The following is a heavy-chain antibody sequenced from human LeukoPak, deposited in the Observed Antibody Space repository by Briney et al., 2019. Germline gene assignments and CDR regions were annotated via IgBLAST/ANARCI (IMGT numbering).Heavy chain of an antibody. V-gene: IGHV3-33*01. CDR1: GFTLSNYG. J-gene: IGHJ5*02. D-gene: IGHD3-10*01. CDR3: ARSLERDYHGSGTYYMNNWFDP. CDR2: IWYDGSNK. Sequence: PGRSLRLSCAASGFTLSNYGMHWVRQAPDKGLEWVAVIWYDGSNKYYADSVKGRFTISRDTSKNTLYLQMNSLRAEDTAVYYCARSLERDYHGSGTYYMNNWFDPWGQGTLVTVSS.